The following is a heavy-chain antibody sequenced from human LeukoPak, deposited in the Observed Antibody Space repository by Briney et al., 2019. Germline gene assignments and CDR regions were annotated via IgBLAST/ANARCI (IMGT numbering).Heavy chain of an antibody. D-gene: IGHD3-10*01. Sequence: PSETLSLTCTVSGGSISSYYWSWIRQPPGKGLEWIGSIYYSGSTYYNPSLKSRVTISVDTSKNQFSLKLSSVTAADTAVYYCARRGHYPEYYFDYWGQGTLVTVSS. CDR3: ARRGHYPEYYFDY. CDR1: GGSISSYY. CDR2: IYYSGST. V-gene: IGHV4-59*08. J-gene: IGHJ4*02.